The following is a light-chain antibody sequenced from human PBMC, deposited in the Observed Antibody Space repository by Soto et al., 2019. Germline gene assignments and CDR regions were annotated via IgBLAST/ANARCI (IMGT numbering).Light chain of an antibody. V-gene: IGKV1-9*01. Sequence: DIQLTQSPSFLSASVGDRVTITCRASQGISSYLAWYQQKPGKAPKLLIYAASTLQSGVPSRFSGSGSGTEFTLTFSSLQPEDCATYYGQQLNSYPLFGGGTKVDIK. CDR2: AAS. CDR1: QGISSY. CDR3: QQLNSYPL. J-gene: IGKJ4*01.